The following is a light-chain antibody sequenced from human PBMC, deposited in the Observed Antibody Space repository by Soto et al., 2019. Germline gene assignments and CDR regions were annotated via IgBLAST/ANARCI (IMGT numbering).Light chain of an antibody. CDR2: DVS. CDR3: CSYAGSYSHV. V-gene: IGLV2-11*01. J-gene: IGLJ1*01. Sequence: QSVLTQPRSVSGSPGQSVTISCTGTSSDVGGYNYVSWYQQHPGKVPKLMIYDVSKRPSGVPDRSSGSKSGNTASLTISGLQAEDEADYYCCSYAGSYSHVFGTGTKLTVL. CDR1: SSDVGGYNY.